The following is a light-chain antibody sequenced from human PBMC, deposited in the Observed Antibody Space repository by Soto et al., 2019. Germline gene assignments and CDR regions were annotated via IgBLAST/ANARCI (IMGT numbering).Light chain of an antibody. V-gene: IGLV2-8*01. CDR2: EVS. Sequence: QSVLTQPASASGSPGQSVTISCTGTSSDVGGYNYVSWYQQHPGKAPKLMIYEVSKRPSGVPDRFSGSKSGNTASLTVSELQAEDEADYYCSSYAGSNNLVFGGGTKVTVL. CDR1: SSDVGGYNY. J-gene: IGLJ2*01. CDR3: SSYAGSNNLV.